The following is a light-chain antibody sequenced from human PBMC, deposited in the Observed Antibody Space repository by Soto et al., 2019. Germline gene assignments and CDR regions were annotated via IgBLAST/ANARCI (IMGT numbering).Light chain of an antibody. V-gene: IGKV3-15*01. CDR2: GAS. J-gene: IGKJ1*01. CDR3: QQYNNWPRT. Sequence: ETVMTQSEATLSVSPGERATLSCRASQSIHTNLAWYQQKPGQPPRLLIYGASTRVTGIPTRFSGSGSGTEFTLTISSLQSEDFAVYYCQQYNNWPRTVGQGTKVEIK. CDR1: QSIHTN.